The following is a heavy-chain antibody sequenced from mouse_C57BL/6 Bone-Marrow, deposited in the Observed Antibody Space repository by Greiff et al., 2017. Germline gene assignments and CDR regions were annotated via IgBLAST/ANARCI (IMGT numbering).Heavy chain of an antibody. CDR3: ARDRVVAFDY. D-gene: IGHD1-1*01. J-gene: IGHJ2*01. CDR2: IDPSDSYT. V-gene: IGHV1-59*01. Sequence: QVQLQQPGAELVRPGTSVKLSCKASGYTFTSYWMHWVMQRPGQGLEWIGVIDPSDSYTNYHQKFKGKATLTVDTSSSTSYMQLSSLTSEDSAVYYCARDRVVAFDYWGQGTTLTVSS. CDR1: GYTFTSYW.